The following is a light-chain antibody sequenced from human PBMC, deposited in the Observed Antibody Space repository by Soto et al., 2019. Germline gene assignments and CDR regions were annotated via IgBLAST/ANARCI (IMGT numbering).Light chain of an antibody. CDR3: QPYGTAPWT. V-gene: IGKV3-20*01. CDR1: QSVSNTY. J-gene: IGKJ1*01. CDR2: DIS. Sequence: EMVLTQSPGTLSLSPGERATLSCRASQSVSNTYLAWYQQKPGQAPRLLIYDISNSATGIPDRFSGSGSGTDFALHISSLEPGDFGIYYCQPYGTAPWTFGQGTKVEI.